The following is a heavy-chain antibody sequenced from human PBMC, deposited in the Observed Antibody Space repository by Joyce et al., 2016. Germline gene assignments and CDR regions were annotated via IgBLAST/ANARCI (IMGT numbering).Heavy chain of an antibody. V-gene: IGHV3-7*03. Sequence: EVHLVESGGALVRPGGSLRLSCEASAFAVSDYWMSWVRQAPGRGLEWVANIKQDGSEKCYVDSVKGRFSISRDNANNTLFLQMNSLRVEDTAVYYCAGTHFFYGMDVWGQGTTVSVSS. D-gene: IGHD2/OR15-2a*01. CDR2: IKQDGSEK. J-gene: IGHJ6*02. CDR1: AFAVSDYW. CDR3: AGTHFFYGMDV.